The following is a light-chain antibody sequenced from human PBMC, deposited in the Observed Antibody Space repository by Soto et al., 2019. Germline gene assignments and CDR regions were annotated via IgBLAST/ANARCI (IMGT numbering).Light chain of an antibody. CDR3: QHYGSSPWT. Sequence: EIVLTQSPDTLSLSPGERATLSCRASQSVSSDYLVWYQQKPGLPPRLLIYGASRRATGIPDRFSGSGSGTDFILTISRLEPEDFAVYYCQHYGSSPWTFGQGTKVDI. CDR1: QSVSSDY. CDR2: GAS. J-gene: IGKJ1*01. V-gene: IGKV3-20*01.